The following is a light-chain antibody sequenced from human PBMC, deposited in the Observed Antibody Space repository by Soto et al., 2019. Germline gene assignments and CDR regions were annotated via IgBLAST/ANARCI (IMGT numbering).Light chain of an antibody. Sequence: EIVMTQSPATLSVSPGETATLSCRASQSVSSNLAWYQQKPGQAPRLLIYGASTRATGIPARFSGSGSGTEFTLTISSLQSEDFAVYYCQQYNNWPRAWTFGQGTKVEIK. CDR2: GAS. CDR1: QSVSSN. V-gene: IGKV3-15*01. CDR3: QQYNNWPRAWT. J-gene: IGKJ1*01.